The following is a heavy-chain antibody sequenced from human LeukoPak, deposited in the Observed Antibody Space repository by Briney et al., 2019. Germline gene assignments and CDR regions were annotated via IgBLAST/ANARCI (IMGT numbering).Heavy chain of an antibody. D-gene: IGHD3-10*01. Sequence: GGSLRLSCAASGFTFSSYSMNWVRQAPGKRLEWVSYIGSSSTIYYADSVKGRFTISRDNAKNSLYLQMNSLRAEDTAVYYCARLTGTESVWFGDYWGQGTLVTVSS. CDR2: IGSSSTI. CDR1: GFTFSSYS. V-gene: IGHV3-48*04. CDR3: ARLTGTESVWFGDY. J-gene: IGHJ4*02.